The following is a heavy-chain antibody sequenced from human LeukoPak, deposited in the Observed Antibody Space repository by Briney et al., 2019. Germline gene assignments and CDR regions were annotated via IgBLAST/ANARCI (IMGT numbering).Heavy chain of an antibody. V-gene: IGHV1-46*01. CDR2: ISPSGGST. CDR3: ARVRDGYNDAYDI. Sequence: ASAKVSCKAFTFTSNYMHWVRQAPGQGPEWMGVISPSGGSTTYAQKFQGRVTLTRDMSTSTVYMELSSLKSEDTAVYYCARVRDGYNDAYDIWGQGTMVTVSS. CDR1: TFTSNY. J-gene: IGHJ3*02. D-gene: IGHD5-24*01.